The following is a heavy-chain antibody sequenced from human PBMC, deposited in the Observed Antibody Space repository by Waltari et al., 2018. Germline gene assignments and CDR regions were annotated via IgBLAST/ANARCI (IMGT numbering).Heavy chain of an antibody. V-gene: IGHV1-2*06. D-gene: IGHD6-19*01. Sequence: QVQLVQSGAEVKKPGASVKVSCKASGYTFTGYYMHWVRQAPGQGLEWMGRINPNSGGTNYAQKFQGRVTITTDESTSTAYMELSSLRSEDTAVYYCARATPVAGLDYWGQGTLVTVSS. J-gene: IGHJ4*02. CDR1: GYTFTGYY. CDR2: INPNSGGT. CDR3: ARATPVAGLDY.